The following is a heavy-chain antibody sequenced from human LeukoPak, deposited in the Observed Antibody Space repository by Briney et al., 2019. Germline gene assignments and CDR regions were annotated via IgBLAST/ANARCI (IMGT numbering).Heavy chain of an antibody. J-gene: IGHJ4*02. D-gene: IGHD6-13*01. Sequence: GASVRVSCKASGYMFTDYFMHWVRQARGQGPEWMGWFNPKSGDKKYAQQFQGRVTMTRDTSINTAYMEMSGLTSDDTAVYYCARAQLLTAPAGTFADNWGQGTLVTVSS. V-gene: IGHV1-2*02. CDR1: GYMFTDYF. CDR2: FNPKSGDK. CDR3: ARAQLLTAPAGTFADN.